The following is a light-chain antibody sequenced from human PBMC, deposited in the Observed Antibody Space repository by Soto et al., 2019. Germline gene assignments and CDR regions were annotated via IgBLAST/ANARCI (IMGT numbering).Light chain of an antibody. CDR1: QRVSSSY. CDR2: GTS. J-gene: IGKJ1*01. Sequence: EIVLTQPPGTLSLSPGEKATLSCRASQRVSSSYLAWYQQKPGQAPRLLIYGTSSRATAIPDRFSGSGSGTDFTLTISRLEPEDFAVYYCQQYGSSSWTFGQGTKVDIK. CDR3: QQYGSSSWT. V-gene: IGKV3-20*01.